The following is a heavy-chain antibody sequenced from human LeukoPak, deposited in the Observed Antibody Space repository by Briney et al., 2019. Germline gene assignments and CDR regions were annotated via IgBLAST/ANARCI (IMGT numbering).Heavy chain of an antibody. D-gene: IGHD3-10*01. V-gene: IGHV3-7*01. Sequence: GGSLRLSCAASGFTFSSYWMNWVRQAPGRGLEWVANIKGDGNEKNYVDSVRGRFSISRDNAKNSLYLQMDSLRAEDTAVYYCAKEGAYPIITYDSWGQGALVTVSS. J-gene: IGHJ5*01. CDR3: AKEGAYPIITYDS. CDR1: GFTFSSYW. CDR2: IKGDGNEK.